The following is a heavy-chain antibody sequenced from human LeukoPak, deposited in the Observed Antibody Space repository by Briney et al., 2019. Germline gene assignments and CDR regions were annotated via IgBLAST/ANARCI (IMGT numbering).Heavy chain of an antibody. CDR2: IKQDGSEK. Sequence: GGSLRLSCAASGFTFSSYWMSWVRQAPGKGLEWVANIKQDGSEKYYVDSVKGRFTISRDNAKNSLYLQMNSLRAEDTAVYYCAREQTIVVVPAAIGDYYYYTDVWGKGTTVTVSS. J-gene: IGHJ6*03. CDR3: AREQTIVVVPAAIGDYYYYTDV. V-gene: IGHV3-7*01. CDR1: GFTFSSYW. D-gene: IGHD2-2*02.